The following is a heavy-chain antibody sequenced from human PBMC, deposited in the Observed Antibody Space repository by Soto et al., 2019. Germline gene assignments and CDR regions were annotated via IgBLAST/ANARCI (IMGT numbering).Heavy chain of an antibody. D-gene: IGHD6-19*01. CDR3: TSGGIAVAGTAGRWFDP. CDR1: GFTFGDYA. V-gene: IGHV3-49*03. Sequence: GGSLRLSCTASGFTFGDYAMSWFRQAPGKGLDWVGFIRSKAYGGTTEYAASVKGRFTISRDDSKSIAYLQMNSLKTEDTAVYYCTSGGIAVAGTAGRWFDPWGQGTLVTVSS. CDR2: IRSKAYGGTT. J-gene: IGHJ5*02.